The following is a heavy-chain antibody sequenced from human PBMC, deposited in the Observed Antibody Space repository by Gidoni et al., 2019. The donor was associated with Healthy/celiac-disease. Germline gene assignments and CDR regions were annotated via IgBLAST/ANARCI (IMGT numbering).Heavy chain of an antibody. V-gene: IGHV3-7*01. Sequence: EVQLVESGGGLVQPGGSRRLACAASGFTFSSYWMGGVRTAPGKGLGWGANIKKDGRETYYVDSVKARFPLSRDTPKNSLYLQMTSLRAESPPVFSCASTVPYSDYGDTPGAYGGQAPLVPVSS. CDR1: GFTFSSYW. D-gene: IGHD4-17*01. J-gene: IGHJ4*02. CDR2: IKKDGRET. CDR3: ASTVPYSDYGDTPGAY.